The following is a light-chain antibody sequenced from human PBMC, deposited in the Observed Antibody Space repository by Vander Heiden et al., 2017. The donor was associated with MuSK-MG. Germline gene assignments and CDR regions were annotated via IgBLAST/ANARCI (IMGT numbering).Light chain of an antibody. CDR2: AAS. CDR3: QQANSVPCT. Sequence: DIQMTQSPSSVSASIGDRVTITCRASQAISSWLAWYQQRPGKAPKLLIYAASSLQSGVPSRFSGSGSGTDFTLTISILQPEDFATYYCQQANSVPCTFGQGTTVDIK. V-gene: IGKV1-12*01. CDR1: QAISSW. J-gene: IGKJ2*02.